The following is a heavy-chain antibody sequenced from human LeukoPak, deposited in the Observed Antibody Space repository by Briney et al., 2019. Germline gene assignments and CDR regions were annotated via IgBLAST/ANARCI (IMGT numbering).Heavy chain of an antibody. CDR1: GGSISSSSYY. Sequence: SETLSLTCTVSGGSISSSSYYWGWIRQPPGKGLEWIGSIYYSGSTYYNPSLKSRVTISVDTSKNQFSLKLSSMTAADTAVYYCAVTDYYDSSGYYRFTLFDYWGQGTLVTVSS. CDR3: AVTDYYDSSGYYRFTLFDY. V-gene: IGHV4-39*01. J-gene: IGHJ4*02. CDR2: IYYSGST. D-gene: IGHD3-22*01.